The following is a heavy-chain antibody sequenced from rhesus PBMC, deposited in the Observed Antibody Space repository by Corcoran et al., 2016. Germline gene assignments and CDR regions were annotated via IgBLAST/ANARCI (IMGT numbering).Heavy chain of an antibody. J-gene: IGHJ4*01. Sequence: QVHLQESGPGLVKLSATLSLTCHVSGGPISDPVYWHWIRRPPGQGLECIGGIYANIASSYYNPSLKSRDTISKDTSKNQFSLDLYSVTAADTAVYFCARLDYGNNYYYFDYWGQGVLVTVSS. CDR3: ARLDYGNNYYYFDY. V-gene: IGHV4-143*01. CDR2: IYANIASS. CDR1: GGPISDPVY. D-gene: IGHD4-29*01.